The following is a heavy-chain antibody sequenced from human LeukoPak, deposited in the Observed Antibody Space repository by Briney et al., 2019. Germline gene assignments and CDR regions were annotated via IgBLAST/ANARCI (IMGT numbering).Heavy chain of an antibody. CDR1: GGTFSSYA. V-gene: IGHV1-69*04. J-gene: IGHJ4*02. CDR3: ARETADYGGNRFGYYFDY. D-gene: IGHD4-23*01. CDR2: IIPILGIA. Sequence: GASVKVSCKASGGTFSSYAISWVRQAPGQGLEWMGRIIPILGIANYAQKFQGRVTITADKSTSTAYMELSSLRSEDTAVYYCARETADYGGNRFGYYFDYWGQGTLVTVSS.